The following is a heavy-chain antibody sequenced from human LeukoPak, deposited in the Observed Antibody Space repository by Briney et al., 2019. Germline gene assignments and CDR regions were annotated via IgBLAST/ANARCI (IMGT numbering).Heavy chain of an antibody. J-gene: IGHJ4*02. CDR2: ISGSGGST. Sequence: GGSLRLSCAASGFTFSSYGMSWVRQAPGKGLEWVSAISGSGGSTYYADSVKGRFTISRDNSKNTLYLQMNSLRTEDTALYYCAREFMVRGYDYWGQGTLVTVSS. D-gene: IGHD3-10*01. CDR3: AREFMVRGYDY. V-gene: IGHV3-23*01. CDR1: GFTFSSYG.